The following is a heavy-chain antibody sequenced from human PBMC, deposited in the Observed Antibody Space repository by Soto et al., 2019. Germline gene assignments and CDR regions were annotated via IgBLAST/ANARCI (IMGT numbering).Heavy chain of an antibody. CDR3: ARDLGRRYNWNDPPADP. J-gene: IGHJ5*02. CDR1: GFTFGSYW. CDR2: IKMDASEK. D-gene: IGHD1-20*01. Sequence: GGSLRLSCAASGFTFGSYWMSWVRQAPGKGLEWLATIKMDASEKKYVDSVKGRFTMSRDNAKNSLYLQMDSLRAEDTAVYYCARDLGRRYNWNDPPADPWGQGTWSPSPQ. V-gene: IGHV3-7*01.